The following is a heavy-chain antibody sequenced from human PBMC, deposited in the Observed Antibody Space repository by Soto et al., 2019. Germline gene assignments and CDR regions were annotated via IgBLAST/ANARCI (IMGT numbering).Heavy chain of an antibody. CDR3: VTRLPLDY. J-gene: IGHJ4*02. Sequence: QLVQSGAEVKKPGASVKVSCKASGFTFTGYYIYWVRQSPGQGLEWMGWINLNSGGTNYAQKFQGRVSLTRDTSRDIAYMELSRLRSDDTAVYYCVTRLPLDYWGQGTLVTVSS. CDR2: INLNSGGT. V-gene: IGHV1-2*02. CDR1: GFTFTGYY. D-gene: IGHD2-21*02.